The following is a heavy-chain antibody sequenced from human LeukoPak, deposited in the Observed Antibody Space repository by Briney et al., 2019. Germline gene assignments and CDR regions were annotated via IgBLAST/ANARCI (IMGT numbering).Heavy chain of an antibody. D-gene: IGHD6-13*01. J-gene: IGHJ4*02. CDR1: GGSFSGYY. CDR2: INHSGST. Sequence: SETLSLTCAVYGGSFSGYYWSWIRQPPGKGLEWIGEINHSGSTNYNPSLKSRVTISVDTSKNQFSQKLSSVTAADTAVYYCATSSSWGLYYFDYWGQGTLVTVSS. CDR3: ATSSSWGLYYFDY. V-gene: IGHV4-34*01.